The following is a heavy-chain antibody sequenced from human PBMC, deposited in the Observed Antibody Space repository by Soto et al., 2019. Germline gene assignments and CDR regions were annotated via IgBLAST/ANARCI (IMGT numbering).Heavy chain of an antibody. Sequence: EVQLLESGGGFVQPGGSLRLSCAASGFTFSNYAMSWVRQAPGKGLEWVSAITAYGDSTHYADSVKGLFTISRDSPKNTLYLQMDSLRAEDTAVYYCAKDPLWYDSDWYTPPGFDPWVKGTLVTVSS. CDR2: ITAYGDST. V-gene: IGHV3-23*01. CDR3: AKDPLWYDSDWYTPPGFDP. D-gene: IGHD6-19*01. J-gene: IGHJ5*02. CDR1: GFTFSNYA.